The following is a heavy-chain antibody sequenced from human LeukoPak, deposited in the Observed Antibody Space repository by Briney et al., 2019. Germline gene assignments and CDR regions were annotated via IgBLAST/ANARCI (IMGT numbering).Heavy chain of an antibody. CDR2: ISGSGAKT. CDR1: GFSFRSYA. J-gene: IGHJ3*01. CDR3: AQGDSYYDFLLSL. V-gene: IGHV3-23*01. D-gene: IGHD3-3*01. Sequence: PGGSLRLSCEASGFSFRSYAMTWVRQAPGKGLEWVSAISGSGAKTYYADSVMGRFTISRDNSKNTLYLEMNSLRAEDTALYYCAQGDSYYDFLLSLWGQGTMVTVSS.